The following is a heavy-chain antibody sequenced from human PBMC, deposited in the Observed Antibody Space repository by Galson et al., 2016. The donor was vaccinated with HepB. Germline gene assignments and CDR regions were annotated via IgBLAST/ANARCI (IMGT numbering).Heavy chain of an antibody. D-gene: IGHD2-8*01. V-gene: IGHV3-74*01. Sequence: SLRLSCAASGFTFSNFWMHWVRQTPGEGLVWVSRINLDGRRTDYADSVKGRFTISGDNAGNTLYLQMDSLRVEDTAVYYCARDVAEETNRIDYWGQGTMVTVSS. CDR3: ARDVAEETNRIDY. CDR2: INLDGRRT. CDR1: GFTFSNFW. J-gene: IGHJ4*02.